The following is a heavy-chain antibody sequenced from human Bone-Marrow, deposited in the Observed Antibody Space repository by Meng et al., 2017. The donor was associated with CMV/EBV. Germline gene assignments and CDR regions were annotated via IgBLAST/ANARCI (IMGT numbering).Heavy chain of an antibody. D-gene: IGHD2-2*01. V-gene: IGHV3-30*04. CDR3: ARGLEKNRWKGYCSSTSCHFAY. CDR2: ISYDGSNK. Sequence: GGSLRLSCAASGFTFSSYAMHWVRQAPGKGLEWVAVISYDGSNKYYADSVKGRFTISRDNSKNTLYLQMNSLRAEDTAVYYCARGLEKNRWKGYCSSTSCHFAYWGQGTLVTGSS. CDR1: GFTFSSYA. J-gene: IGHJ4*02.